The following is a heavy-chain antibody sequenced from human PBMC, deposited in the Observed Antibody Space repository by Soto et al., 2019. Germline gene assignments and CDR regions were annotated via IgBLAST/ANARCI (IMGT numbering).Heavy chain of an antibody. CDR1: GGSISSYY. J-gene: IGHJ4*02. V-gene: IGHV4-59*01. CDR3: ARDIENYFDY. Sequence: SETLSLTYTVSGGSISSYYWSWIRQPPGKGLEWIGYIYYSGSTNYNPSLKSRVTISVDTSKNQFSLKLSSVTAADTAVYYCARDIENYFDYWGQGTLVTVSS. D-gene: IGHD1-26*01. CDR2: IYYSGST.